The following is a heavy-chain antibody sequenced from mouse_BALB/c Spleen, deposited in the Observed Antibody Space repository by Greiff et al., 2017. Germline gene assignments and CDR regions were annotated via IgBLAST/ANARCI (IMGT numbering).Heavy chain of an antibody. CDR1: GDSITSGY. CDR3: ARLSDYGHAMDY. V-gene: IGHV3-8*02. D-gene: IGHD2-4*01. CDR2: ISYSGST. J-gene: IGHJ4*01. Sequence: EVMLVESGPSLVKPSQTLSLTCSVTGDSITSGYWNWIRKFPGNKLEYMGYISYSGSTYYNPSLKSRISITRDTSKNQYYLQLNSVTTEDTATYYCARLSDYGHAMDYWGQGTSVTVSS.